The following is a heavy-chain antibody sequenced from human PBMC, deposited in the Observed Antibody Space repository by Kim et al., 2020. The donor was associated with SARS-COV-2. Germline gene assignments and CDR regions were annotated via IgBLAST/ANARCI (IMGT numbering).Heavy chain of an antibody. CDR2: IIPIFGTA. D-gene: IGHD3-10*01. CDR1: GGTFSSYA. J-gene: IGHJ4*02. Sequence: SVKVSCKASGGTFSSYAISWVRQAPGQGLEWMGGIIPIFGTANYAQKFQGRVTITADESTSTAYMELSSLRSEDTAVYYCATETPNNYYGSGSYYDYWGQGTLVTVSS. V-gene: IGHV1-69*13. CDR3: ATETPNNYYGSGSYYDY.